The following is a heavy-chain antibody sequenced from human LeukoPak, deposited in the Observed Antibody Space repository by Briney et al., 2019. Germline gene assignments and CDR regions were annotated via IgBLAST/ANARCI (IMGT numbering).Heavy chain of an antibody. D-gene: IGHD6-19*01. CDR1: GGSISSYY. CDR2: IYYSGST. CDR3: ARHYSSGWYGY. V-gene: IGHV4-59*01. J-gene: IGHJ4*02. Sequence: SETLSLTCTVSGGSISSYYWSWIRQPPGKGLEWIGYIYYSGSTNYNPSLKSRVTISVDTSKNQFSLKLSSVTAAGTAVYYCARHYSSGWYGYWGQGTLVTVSS.